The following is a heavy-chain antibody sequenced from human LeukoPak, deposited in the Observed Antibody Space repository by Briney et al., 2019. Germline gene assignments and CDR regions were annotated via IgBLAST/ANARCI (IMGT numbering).Heavy chain of an antibody. V-gene: IGHV1-46*01. CDR3: ARAAGIAAGSMNY. CDR2: INPSGGST. CDR1: GYTFTSYY. J-gene: IGHJ4*02. D-gene: IGHD6-13*01. Sequence: GASVKVSCKASGYTFTSYYMHWVRQAPGQGLEWMGIINPSGGSTNYAQKFQGRVTITADESTSTADMELSSLRSEDTAVYYCARAAGIAAGSMNYWGQGTLVTVSS.